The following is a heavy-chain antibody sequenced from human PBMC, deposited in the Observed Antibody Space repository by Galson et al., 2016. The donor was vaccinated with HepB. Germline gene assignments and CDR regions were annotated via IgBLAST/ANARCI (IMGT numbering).Heavy chain of an antibody. D-gene: IGHD1-26*01. Sequence: SLRLSCAASGFTVSSNYMSWVRQAPGKGLEWVSVIYRDGSTYYADSVKGRFTMSRDNSKNTVNLQMNSLRVEDTAIYYCVRDQWELNVFDAFDVWGQGTVVTVSS. V-gene: IGHV3-53*01. CDR1: GFTVSSNY. CDR3: VRDQWELNVFDAFDV. CDR2: IYRDGST. J-gene: IGHJ3*01.